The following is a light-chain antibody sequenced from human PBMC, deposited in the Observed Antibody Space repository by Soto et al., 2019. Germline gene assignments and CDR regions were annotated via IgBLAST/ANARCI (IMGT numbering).Light chain of an antibody. Sequence: QSVLTQPPTASGTPGQRVTISCSGSFSNIGSNFVFWYQQLPGTSPKLLIQDNSQRPSGVPDRFSGSKSGNTASLTISGLQAEDEADYYCSSHNTIGTLQVFGPGTKLTVL. V-gene: IGLV1-44*01. CDR2: DNS. CDR1: FSNIGSNF. J-gene: IGLJ1*01. CDR3: SSHNTIGTLQV.